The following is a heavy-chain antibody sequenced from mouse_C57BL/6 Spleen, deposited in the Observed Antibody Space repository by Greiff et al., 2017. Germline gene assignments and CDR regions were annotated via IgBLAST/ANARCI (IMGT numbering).Heavy chain of an antibody. D-gene: IGHD1-1*01. V-gene: IGHV1-42*01. CDR2: INPSTGGT. CDR1: GYSFTGYY. J-gene: IGHJ4*01. CDR3: ARLTTVVGAMDY. Sequence: VQLKESGPELVKPGASVKISCKASGYSFTGYYMNWVKQSPEKSLEWIGEINPSTGGTTYNQKFKAKATLTVDKSSSTAYMQLKSLTSEDSAVYYCARLTTVVGAMDYWGQGTSVTVSS.